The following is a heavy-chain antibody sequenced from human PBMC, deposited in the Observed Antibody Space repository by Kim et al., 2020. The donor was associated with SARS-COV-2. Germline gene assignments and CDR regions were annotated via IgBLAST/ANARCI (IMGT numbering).Heavy chain of an antibody. V-gene: IGHV4-31*02. J-gene: IGHJ5*02. D-gene: IGHD6-13*01. CDR3: ARFSSWYSRVWFDP. Sequence: NPSPKSRVTISEDTPRNQFPLKRSSVTAADTAVYYCARFSSWYSRVWFDPWGQGTLVTVSS.